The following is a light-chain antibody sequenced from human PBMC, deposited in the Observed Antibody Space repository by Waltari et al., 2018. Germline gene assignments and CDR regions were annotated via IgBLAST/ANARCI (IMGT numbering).Light chain of an antibody. Sequence: IQMTQSPSSLSASVGDKVTITCRASQGISNALAWFQQKPGKAPNLLIYDASSLQSGVPSRFSGSGFGTDFTLTISSLQPEDFAVYYCQQRNSYPLTFGGGTKVEIK. V-gene: IGKV1-13*02. CDR2: DAS. CDR3: QQRNSYPLT. J-gene: IGKJ4*01. CDR1: QGISNA.